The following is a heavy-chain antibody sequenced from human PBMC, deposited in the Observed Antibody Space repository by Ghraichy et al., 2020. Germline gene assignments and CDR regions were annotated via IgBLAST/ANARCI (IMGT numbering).Heavy chain of an antibody. V-gene: IGHV3-49*03. Sequence: GGSLRLSCETSGFTFGEYSMSWFRQAPGKGFEWVGVVRPESYGASTSYGASVKDRFTVSRDDSKSVAYLQMNSLKSEDTGVYFCTRDLWSGELLSAVFDVWGQGTQVIVSS. CDR1: GFTFGEYS. CDR2: VRPESYGAST. CDR3: TRDLWSGELLSAVFDV. D-gene: IGHD3-10*01. J-gene: IGHJ3*01.